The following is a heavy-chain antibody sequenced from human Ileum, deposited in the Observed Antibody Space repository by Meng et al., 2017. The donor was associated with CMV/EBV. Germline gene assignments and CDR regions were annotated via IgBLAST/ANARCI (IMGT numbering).Heavy chain of an antibody. CDR2: ISAYNGNT. V-gene: IGHV1-18*04. CDR3: VGDFPCGDYPLPSYVLDV. D-gene: IGHD4-17*01. J-gene: IGHJ6*02. CDR1: GYIFSSYG. Sequence: ASVKVSCKASGYIFSSYGISWVRQAPGQGLEWMGWISAYNGNTKYAQKFQGRVTVTTDTSSSTAYMDVRSLRSDDTAVYYCVGDFPCGDYPLPSYVLDVWGQGTTVTVSS.